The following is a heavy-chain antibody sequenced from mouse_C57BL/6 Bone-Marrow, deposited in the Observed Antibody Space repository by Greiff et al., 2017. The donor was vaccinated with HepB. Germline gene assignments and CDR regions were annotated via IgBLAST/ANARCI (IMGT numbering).Heavy chain of an antibody. J-gene: IGHJ1*03. CDR2: INPSNGGT. D-gene: IGHD1-1*01. CDR1: GYTFTSYW. Sequence: QVQLQQPGTELVKPGASVKLSCKASGYTFTSYWMHWVKQRPGQGLEWIGNINPSNGGTNYNEKFKSKATLTGDKSSSTAYMQLSSLTSEDYAVYYCARRITTVFYWYFDVWGTGTTVTVSS. CDR3: ARRITTVFYWYFDV. V-gene: IGHV1-53*01.